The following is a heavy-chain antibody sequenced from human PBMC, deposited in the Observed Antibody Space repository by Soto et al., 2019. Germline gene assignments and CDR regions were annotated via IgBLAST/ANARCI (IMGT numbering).Heavy chain of an antibody. J-gene: IGHJ4*02. Sequence: SETLSLTCTVSGGSISSSSYYWGWIRQPPGKGLEWIGSIYYSGSTYYNPPLKSRVTISVDTSKNQFSLKLSSVTAADTAVYYCAVTVAGREALGYWGQGTLVTVSS. D-gene: IGHD6-19*01. CDR1: GGSISSSSYY. V-gene: IGHV4-39*01. CDR3: AVTVAGREALGY. CDR2: IYYSGST.